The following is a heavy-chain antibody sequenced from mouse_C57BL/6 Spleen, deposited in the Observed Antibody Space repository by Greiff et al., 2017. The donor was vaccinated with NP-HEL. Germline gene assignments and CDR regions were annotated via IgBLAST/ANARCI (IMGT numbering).Heavy chain of an antibody. V-gene: IGHV1-22*01. D-gene: IGHD2-3*01. CDR1: GYTFTDYN. J-gene: IGHJ3*01. CDR2: INPNNGGT. Sequence: EVQLQQSGPELVKPGASVKMSCKASGYTFTDYNMHWVKQSHGKSLEWIGYINPNNGGTSYNQKFKGKATLTVNKSSSTAYMELRSLTSEDSAVYYCARGEDGYSNRFAYLGQGTLVTVSA. CDR3: ARGEDGYSNRFAY.